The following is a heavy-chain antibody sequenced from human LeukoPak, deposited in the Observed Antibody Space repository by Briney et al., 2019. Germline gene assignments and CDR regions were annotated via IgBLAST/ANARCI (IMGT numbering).Heavy chain of an antibody. D-gene: IGHD3-22*01. Sequence: SETLSLTCTVSGGSITSSNYYWGWIRQPPGKGLEWIGNFYYSGSTYYNPSLKSRVTISVDTSKNQFSLQLTSVTAAGTAVYYCARHNYDHDSSTSFPDYWGQGALVTVSS. CDR3: ARHNYDHDSSTSFPDY. CDR1: GGSITSSNYY. V-gene: IGHV4-39*01. J-gene: IGHJ4*02. CDR2: FYYSGST.